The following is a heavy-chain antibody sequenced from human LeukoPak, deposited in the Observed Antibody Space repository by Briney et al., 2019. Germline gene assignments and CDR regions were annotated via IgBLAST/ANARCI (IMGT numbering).Heavy chain of an antibody. D-gene: IGHD1-26*01. CDR1: GGSFSGYD. CDR2: INHSGRT. Sequence: HSETLSLTCAVYGGSFSGYDWHWIRQPPGKGLEWIGEINHSGRTNYNPSLKSRVTMSLDTSKNQFSLKLSSVTAADAAVYYCARGVSDGSYFAYWDQGTLVTVSS. CDR3: ARGVSDGSYFAY. V-gene: IGHV4-34*01. J-gene: IGHJ4*02.